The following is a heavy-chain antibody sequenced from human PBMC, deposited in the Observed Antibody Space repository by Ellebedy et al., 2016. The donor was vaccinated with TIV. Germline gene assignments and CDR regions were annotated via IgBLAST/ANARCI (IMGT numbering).Heavy chain of an antibody. J-gene: IGHJ5*02. D-gene: IGHD2-15*01. V-gene: IGHV3-11*01. CDR1: GFTFSDYD. CDR2: ISSGGTTR. Sequence: GGSLRLXXAASGFTFSDYDMSWIRQAPGKGLEWLSYISSGGTTRYYADSVKGRFTISRDNAKNSLFLQMNSLRAEDTAEYYCARADCSGSSCYTANWFDPWGLGTLVTVSS. CDR3: ARADCSGSSCYTANWFDP.